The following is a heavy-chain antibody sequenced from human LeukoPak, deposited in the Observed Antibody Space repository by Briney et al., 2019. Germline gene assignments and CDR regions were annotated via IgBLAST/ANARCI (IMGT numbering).Heavy chain of an antibody. J-gene: IGHJ3*02. CDR3: AKEKPRDAFDI. CDR1: GFTFSSYG. CDR2: ISYDGSNK. V-gene: IGHV3-30*18. Sequence: GGSLRLSCAASGFTFSSYGMHWVRQAPGKGLEWVAVISYDGSNKYYADSVKARFTISRDNSKNTLYLQMNSLRAEDTAVYYCAKEKPRDAFDIWGQGTMVTVSS.